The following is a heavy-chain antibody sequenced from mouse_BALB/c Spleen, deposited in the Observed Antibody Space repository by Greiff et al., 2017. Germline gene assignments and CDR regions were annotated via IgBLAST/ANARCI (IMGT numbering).Heavy chain of an antibody. J-gene: IGHJ4*01. D-gene: IGHD1-1*01. CDR1: GFSLPTSG. V-gene: IGHV2-2*02. CDR2: IWSCGST. Sequence: QVQLQQSGPGLVQPSQSLSITCTVPGFSLPTSGVPGVRQSPGKGLEWLGVIWSCGSTDYNAAFISRLSISKDTSKGQVCFKMNSLQANDTARYYCARNLGTTVSYAMDYWGQGTSVTVSS. CDR3: ARNLGTTVSYAMDY.